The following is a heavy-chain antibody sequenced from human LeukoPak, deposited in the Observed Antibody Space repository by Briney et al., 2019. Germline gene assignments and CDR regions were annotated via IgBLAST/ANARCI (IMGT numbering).Heavy chain of an antibody. CDR3: ARGRGYDFWSGIDWFDP. V-gene: IGHV4-34*01. J-gene: IGHJ5*02. CDR1: GGSISSYY. Sequence: SETLSLTCTVSGGSISSYYWSWIRQPPGKGLEWIGEINHSGSTNYNPSLKSRVTISVDTSKNQFSLKLSSVTAADTAVYYCARGRGYDFWSGIDWFDPWGQGTLVTVSS. D-gene: IGHD3-3*01. CDR2: INHSGST.